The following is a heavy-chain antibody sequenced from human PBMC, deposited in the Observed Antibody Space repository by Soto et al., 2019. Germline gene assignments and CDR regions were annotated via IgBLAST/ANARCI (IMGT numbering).Heavy chain of an antibody. Sequence: GGSLRLSCAPSGFTFSSCAMGWVRQPPGKGLEWVSDIIDSGGSTYYADSVKGRFTISRDNSKSTLYLQMNSLRAEDTALYYCAKGRSYYYYYGVDFSGQGTTVTVSS. CDR1: GFTFSSCA. CDR2: IIDSGGST. CDR3: AKGRSYYYYYGVDF. V-gene: IGHV3-23*01. J-gene: IGHJ6*02.